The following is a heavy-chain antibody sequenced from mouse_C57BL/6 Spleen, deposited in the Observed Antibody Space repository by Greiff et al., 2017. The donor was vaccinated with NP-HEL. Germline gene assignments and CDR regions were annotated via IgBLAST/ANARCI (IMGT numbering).Heavy chain of an antibody. CDR3: ASWDFAY. Sequence: VQLQQSGAELVKPGASVKLSCKASGYTFTSYWMQWVKQRPGQGHEWIGEIDPSDNYSNYNQNFKGKATLTVDTSSSTAYMQLSSLTSEDSAVYYCASWDFAYWGQGTRVTVSA. D-gene: IGHD4-1*01. J-gene: IGHJ3*01. CDR2: IDPSDNYS. CDR1: GYTFTSYW. V-gene: IGHV1-50*01.